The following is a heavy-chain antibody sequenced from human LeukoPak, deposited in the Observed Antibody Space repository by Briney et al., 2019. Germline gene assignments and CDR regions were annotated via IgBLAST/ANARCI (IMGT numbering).Heavy chain of an antibody. D-gene: IGHD1-26*01. CDR3: AYGGHYGRHDAFDF. CDR1: GGSFSGYY. V-gene: IGHV4-34*01. Sequence: SETLSLTCAVYGGSFSGYYWSWVRQPPGKGLEWIGEINHSGSTNYNPSLKSRVTISLDMSKNQFSLNLTSVTAADTAVYYCAYGGHYGRHDAFDFWGRGTMVTVSS. CDR2: INHSGST. J-gene: IGHJ3*01.